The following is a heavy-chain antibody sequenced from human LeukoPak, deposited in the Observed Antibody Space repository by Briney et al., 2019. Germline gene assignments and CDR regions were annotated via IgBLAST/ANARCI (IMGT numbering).Heavy chain of an antibody. D-gene: IGHD3-22*01. CDR1: GFTFSNFW. CDR2: ISYDGSNK. Sequence: GVSLRLSCAASGFTFSNFWMHWVRQAPGKGLEWVAVISYDGSNKYYADSVKGRFTISRDNSKNTLYLQMNSLRAEGTAVYYCARGPLLDSSGYPIDYWGQGTLVTVSS. CDR3: ARGPLLDSSGYPIDY. J-gene: IGHJ4*02. V-gene: IGHV3-30*05.